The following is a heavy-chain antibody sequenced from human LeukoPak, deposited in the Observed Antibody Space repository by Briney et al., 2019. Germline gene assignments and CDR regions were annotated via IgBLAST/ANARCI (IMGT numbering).Heavy chain of an antibody. J-gene: IGHJ3*02. D-gene: IGHD3-22*01. CDR1: GFTVSSNY. CDR3: ARVTMIVVAEGAFDI. V-gene: IGHV3-53*01. CDR2: IYNGGST. Sequence: GGSLRLSCAASGFTVSSNYMSCVRQAPGKGLEWVSVIYNGGSTYYADSVKGRFTISRDNSKNTLYLQMNSLRAEDTAVYYCARVTMIVVAEGAFDIWGQGTMVTVSS.